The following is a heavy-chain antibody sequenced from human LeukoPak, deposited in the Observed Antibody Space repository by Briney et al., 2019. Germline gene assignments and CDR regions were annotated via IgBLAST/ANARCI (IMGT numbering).Heavy chain of an antibody. Sequence: TSETLSLTCTVSSGSISGYYLSWIRQPPGTGLEWIGYIYYSGSTNYNPPLKSRVTMSVDTSTNQFFLKLSSVTAADTAVYYCARMAIFGVVPFPFDPWGQGTLVTVSS. J-gene: IGHJ5*02. CDR2: IYYSGST. CDR3: ARMAIFGVVPFPFDP. CDR1: SGSISGYY. V-gene: IGHV4-59*01. D-gene: IGHD3-3*01.